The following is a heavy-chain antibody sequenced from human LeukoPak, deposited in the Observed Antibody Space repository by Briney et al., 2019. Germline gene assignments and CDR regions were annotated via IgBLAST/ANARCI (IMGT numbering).Heavy chain of an antibody. CDR3: ATPGYCSSTSCYHAFDI. Sequence: PGGSLRLSCAASGFIVSSNYMSWVRQAPGKGLEWVSIIYSGGSTYYADSVKGRLTISRDNSKNTLYLQMNSLRVEDTAVYYCATPGYCSSTSCYHAFDIWGQGTMVSVSS. D-gene: IGHD2-2*01. V-gene: IGHV3-53*01. CDR1: GFIVSSNY. J-gene: IGHJ3*02. CDR2: IYSGGST.